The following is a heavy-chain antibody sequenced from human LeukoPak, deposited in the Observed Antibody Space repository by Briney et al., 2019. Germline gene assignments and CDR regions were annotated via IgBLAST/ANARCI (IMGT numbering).Heavy chain of an antibody. CDR3: AKALRGYSSSSFDY. V-gene: IGHV3-23*01. CDR2: ISGSGATT. CDR1: GFTFSSYG. D-gene: IGHD6-13*01. Sequence: GGSLRLSCAASGFTFSSYGMHWVRQAPGKGLEWVSTISGSGATTFYGDAVRGRFTISRDNSENTVWLQMNSLRVEDTAVYFCAKALRGYSSSSFDYWGQGTLVTVSS. J-gene: IGHJ4*02.